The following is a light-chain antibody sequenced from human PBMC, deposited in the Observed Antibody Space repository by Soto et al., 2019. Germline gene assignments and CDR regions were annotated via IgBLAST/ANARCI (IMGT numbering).Light chain of an antibody. Sequence: ESVLTQSPGTLSLSPGERATLSCRATQSVTNNYFAWYQQKPGQSPRLLIYGVSSRATDIPDRFSGSGSGTAFPLTISRREPKVFVVYYCHKYSSLPPTFGQGTKLEVK. CDR3: HKYSSLPPT. J-gene: IGKJ2*01. CDR2: GVS. V-gene: IGKV3-20*01. CDR1: QSVTNNY.